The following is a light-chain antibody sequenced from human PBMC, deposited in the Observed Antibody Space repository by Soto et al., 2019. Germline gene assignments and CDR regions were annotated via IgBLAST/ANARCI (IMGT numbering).Light chain of an antibody. V-gene: IGLV1-40*01. Sequence: QSVLTQPPSVSGAPGQRVTISCTGSSSNIGAGYDVHWYQQLPGTAPKLLIYGNSNRPSGVPDRFSGSKSGTSASLAITGLQAEDEADYSCQSYDSSLIYVFGTGTKVTVL. CDR2: GNS. CDR3: QSYDSSLIYV. CDR1: SSNIGAGYD. J-gene: IGLJ1*01.